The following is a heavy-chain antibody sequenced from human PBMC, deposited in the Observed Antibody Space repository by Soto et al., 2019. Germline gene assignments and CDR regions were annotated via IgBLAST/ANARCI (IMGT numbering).Heavy chain of an antibody. Sequence: SETLSLTCTVSGASINSSDWWTWVRQSAGRGLEWIASVYHSGSTNYNPSLRDRVIISVDKSRNQFSLKLTSVTAADTAMYYCARLGCSGGSCYYYYGMDVWGQGTTVTVSS. V-gene: IGHV4-4*02. CDR1: GASINSSDW. D-gene: IGHD2-15*01. CDR3: ARLGCSGGSCYYYYGMDV. CDR2: VYHSGST. J-gene: IGHJ6*02.